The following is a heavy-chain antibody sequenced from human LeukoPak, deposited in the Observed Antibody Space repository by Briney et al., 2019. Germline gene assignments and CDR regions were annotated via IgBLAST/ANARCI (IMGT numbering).Heavy chain of an antibody. J-gene: IGHJ6*03. Sequence: PSETLSLTCTVSGGSISSYYWSWIRQPPGKGLEWIGYISYSGSTNYNPSLKSRVTISVDTSKNQFSLKLRSVTAADTAVYYCARGADIVVVAAAIDYYYYYYMDVWGKGTTVTVSS. CDR2: ISYSGST. D-gene: IGHD2-2*01. CDR3: ARGADIVVVAAAIDYYYYYYMDV. V-gene: IGHV4-59*01. CDR1: GGSISSYY.